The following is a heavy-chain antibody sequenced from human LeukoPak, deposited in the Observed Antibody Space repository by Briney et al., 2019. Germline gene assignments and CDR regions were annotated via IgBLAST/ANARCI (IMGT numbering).Heavy chain of an antibody. CDR3: ARRFSYGHADY. CDR2: IYPGDSDT. D-gene: IGHD5-18*01. CDR1: GYSFTTYW. J-gene: IGHJ4*02. V-gene: IGHV5-51*01. Sequence: GESLKISCRVSGYSFTTYWIGWVRQMPGKGLEWMGIIYPGDSDTRYNPSFQGQVTISADKSISTAYLQWSSLKASDTAMYYRARRFSYGHADYWGQGTLVTVSS.